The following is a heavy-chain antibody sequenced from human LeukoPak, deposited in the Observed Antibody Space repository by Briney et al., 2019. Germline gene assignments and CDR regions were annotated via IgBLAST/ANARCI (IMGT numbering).Heavy chain of an antibody. J-gene: IGHJ5*02. Sequence: ASVKVSCKASGYTFTGYHMHWVRQAPGQGLEWMGWINPNSGGTNYAQKFQGRVTMTRDTSISTAYMELSRLRSDDTAVYYCARTGYYGSGSYFDPWGQGTLVTVPS. CDR3: ARTGYYGSGSYFDP. V-gene: IGHV1-2*02. D-gene: IGHD3-10*01. CDR1: GYTFTGYH. CDR2: INPNSGGT.